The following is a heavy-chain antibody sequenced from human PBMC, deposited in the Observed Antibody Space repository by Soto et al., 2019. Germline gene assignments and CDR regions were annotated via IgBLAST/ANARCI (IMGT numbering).Heavy chain of an antibody. D-gene: IGHD1-26*01. V-gene: IGHV1-2*02. CDR1: GYTFTAYY. Sequence: QEQLVQSGAEVKKPGASVRVSCKASGYTFTAYYIHWLRQAPGQGLEWMGWVNPHSGATVIAQKFPGPGTLTTDTSINTAYMELNRSPSDDTALYYRARPPNPWEPYAFHIWGHGTLVTVSS. CDR2: VNPHSGAT. J-gene: IGHJ3*02. CDR3: ARPPNPWEPYAFHI.